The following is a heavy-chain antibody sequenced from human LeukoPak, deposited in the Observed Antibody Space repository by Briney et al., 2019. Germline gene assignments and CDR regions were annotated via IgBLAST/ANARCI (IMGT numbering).Heavy chain of an antibody. CDR2: IYYSGST. CDR3: ARQGSGYYLVDY. D-gene: IGHD3-3*01. V-gene: IGHV4-59*08. CDR1: GGSISSYY. Sequence: SETLSLTCTVSGGSISSYYWSWIRQPPGKGLEWIGYIYYSGSTNYNPSLKSRVTISVDTSKNQFPLKLSSVTAADTAVYYCARQGSGYYLVDYWGQGTLVTVSS. J-gene: IGHJ4*02.